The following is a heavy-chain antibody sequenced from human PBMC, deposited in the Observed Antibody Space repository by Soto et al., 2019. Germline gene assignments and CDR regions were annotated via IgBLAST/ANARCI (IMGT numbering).Heavy chain of an antibody. CDR1: EFTFTRYA. CDR3: AKGRRSGSYRARGFDY. V-gene: IGHV3-23*01. CDR2: ISGSGDST. J-gene: IGHJ4*02. Sequence: EVQLLESGGGLVQPGGSLRLSCAASEFTFTRYAMSWVRQAPGKGLEWVSDISGSGDSTYYADSVKGRFTISRDNSKNTLHLQMNSLRADDTAVYYCAKGRRSGSYRARGFDYWGQGTLVTVSS. D-gene: IGHD1-26*01.